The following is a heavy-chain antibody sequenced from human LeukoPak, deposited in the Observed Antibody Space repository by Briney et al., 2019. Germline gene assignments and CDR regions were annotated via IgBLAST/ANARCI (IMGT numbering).Heavy chain of an antibody. CDR2: INPNSGGT. J-gene: IGHJ5*02. V-gene: IGHV1-2*02. D-gene: IGHD3-10*01. CDR1: GYTFTGYY. Sequence: ASVKVSCKASGYTFTGYYMHWVRQAPGQGLEWMGWINPNSGGTNYAQKFQGRVTITRDTSASTAYMELSSLRSEDTAVYYCARDILLWFGELGWFDPWGQGTLVTVSS. CDR3: ARDILLWFGELGWFDP.